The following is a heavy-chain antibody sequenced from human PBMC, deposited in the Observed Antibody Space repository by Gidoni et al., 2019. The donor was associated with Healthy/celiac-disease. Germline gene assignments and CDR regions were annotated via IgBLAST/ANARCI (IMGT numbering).Heavy chain of an antibody. CDR2: SYHSGST. Sequence: QVQLQESGPGLVKPSETLSLTCAVSGYSISSGYYWGWIRQPPGKGLEWIGSSYHSGSTYYNPSLKSRVTISVDTSKNQFSLKLSSVTAADTAVYYCARAGYDFWSGHFDYWGQGTLVTVSS. D-gene: IGHD3-3*01. V-gene: IGHV4-38-2*01. J-gene: IGHJ4*02. CDR3: ARAGYDFWSGHFDY. CDR1: GYSISSGYY.